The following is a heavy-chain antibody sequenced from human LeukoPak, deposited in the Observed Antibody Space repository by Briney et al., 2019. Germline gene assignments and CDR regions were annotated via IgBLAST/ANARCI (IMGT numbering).Heavy chain of an antibody. CDR1: GFTFSSYW. CDR3: ASAEVIQYGMDV. V-gene: IGHV3-74*01. CDR2: INSDGSST. D-gene: IGHD3-16*02. J-gene: IGHJ6*02. Sequence: GSPRLSCAASGFTFSSYWMHWVRQAPGKGLVWVSRINSDGSSTSYADSVKGRFTISRDNAKNTLFLQMNTLRAEDTAVYYCASAEVIQYGMDVWGQGTTVTVSS.